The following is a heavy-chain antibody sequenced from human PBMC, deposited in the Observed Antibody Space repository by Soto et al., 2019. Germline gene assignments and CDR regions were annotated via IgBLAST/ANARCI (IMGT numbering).Heavy chain of an antibody. Sequence: PSETLSLTCNVSGGSIISGNYYCIWIRQHPWKGLELIGYIYYSGNTYYNPSLRSRVSISIDTSKNQFSLKLSSVTAADTAVYFCARDRYSGFQFDFWGQGTLVTVSS. CDR3: ARDRYSGFQFDF. J-gene: IGHJ4*02. CDR1: GGSIISGNYY. D-gene: IGHD5-12*01. V-gene: IGHV4-31*03. CDR2: IYYSGNT.